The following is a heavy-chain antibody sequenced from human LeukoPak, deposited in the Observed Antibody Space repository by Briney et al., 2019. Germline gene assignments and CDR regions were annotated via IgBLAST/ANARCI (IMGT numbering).Heavy chain of an antibody. CDR2: INTDGTVT. CDR1: GFTFIKYW. V-gene: IGHV3-74*01. CDR3: ATKQWLAPPPDS. D-gene: IGHD6-19*01. J-gene: IGHJ4*02. Sequence: GGSLRLSCAASGFTFIKYWMLWVRQAPGKGLESVSRINTDGTVTTYADSVKGRFTVSRDNADNIMFLQMNSVRDEDTAVYYCATKQWLAPPPDSWGQGTPVTVSS.